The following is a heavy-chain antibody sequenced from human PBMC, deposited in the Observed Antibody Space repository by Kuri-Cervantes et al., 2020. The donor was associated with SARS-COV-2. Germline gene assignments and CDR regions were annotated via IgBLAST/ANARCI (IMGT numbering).Heavy chain of an antibody. CDR1: ETTFPNYD. CDR3: ARTLPRKRFLEWLPPGHYYYYMDV. CDR2: VKTNSGNT. V-gene: IGHV1-8*01. J-gene: IGHJ6*03. D-gene: IGHD3-3*01. Sequence: ASVKVSCKAPETTFPNYDINWVRQATGQGLEWMGMVKTNSGNTLYAQIFQGRVTMTRNTSISTAYMELSSLRSEDTAVYYCARTLPRKRFLEWLPPGHYYYYMDVWGKGTTVTVSS.